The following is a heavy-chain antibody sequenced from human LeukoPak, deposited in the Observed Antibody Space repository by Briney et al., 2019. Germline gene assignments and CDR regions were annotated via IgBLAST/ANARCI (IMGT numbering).Heavy chain of an antibody. CDR2: ISYDGSNK. D-gene: IGHD5-12*01. CDR1: GFTFSSYA. V-gene: IGHV3-30*04. CDR3: AKDVVPRVDLYYFDY. J-gene: IGHJ4*02. Sequence: GGSLRLSCAASGFTFSSYAMHWVRQAPGKGLEWVAVISYDGSNKYYTDSGKGRFTISRDNSKNTLYLQMNSLRAEDTAVYYCAKDVVPRVDLYYFDYWGQGTLVTVSS.